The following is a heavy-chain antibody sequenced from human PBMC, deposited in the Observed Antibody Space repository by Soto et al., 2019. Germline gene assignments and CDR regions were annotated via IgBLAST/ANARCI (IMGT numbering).Heavy chain of an antibody. V-gene: IGHV3-30-3*01. CDR3: ARDSAVAAKTPYYFDY. D-gene: IGHD6-19*01. CDR2: ISYDGSNK. J-gene: IGHJ4*02. CDR1: GFTFSSYA. Sequence: PGGSLRLSCAASGFTFSSYAMHWVRQAPGKGLEWVAVISYDGSNKYYADSVKGRFTISRDNSKNTLYLQMNSLRAEDTAVYYCARDSAVAAKTPYYFDYWGQGTLVTVSS.